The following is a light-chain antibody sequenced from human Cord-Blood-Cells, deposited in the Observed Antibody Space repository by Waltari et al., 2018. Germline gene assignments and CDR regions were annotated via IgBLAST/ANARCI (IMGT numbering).Light chain of an antibody. J-gene: IGLJ2*01. CDR2: YDS. CDR1: NIGSKS. CDR3: QVWDSSSDRVV. Sequence: SYVLTQPPSVSVAPGKTARITCGGNNIGSKSVHWYQQKPGQAPVLVIYYDSDRPSGIPERFSGSNSGNTATLTISRVEAGDEADYCCQVWDSSSDRVVFGGGTKLTVL. V-gene: IGLV3-21*04.